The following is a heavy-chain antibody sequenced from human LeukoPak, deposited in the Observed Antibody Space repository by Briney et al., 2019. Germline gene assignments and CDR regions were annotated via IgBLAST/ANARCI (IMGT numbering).Heavy chain of an antibody. D-gene: IGHD2-2*01. Sequence: ASVKVSCKASGYTFTSYDINWVRQATGQGLEWMGWMNPNSGNTGYAQKFQGRVTMTTDTSTSTAFMELRSLRSDDTAVYYCARAAKGLVDLVVVPAAFPVDYWGQGTQVTVSS. CDR1: GYTFTSYD. V-gene: IGHV1-8*01. J-gene: IGHJ4*02. CDR3: ARAAKGLVDLVVVPAAFPVDY. CDR2: MNPNSGNT.